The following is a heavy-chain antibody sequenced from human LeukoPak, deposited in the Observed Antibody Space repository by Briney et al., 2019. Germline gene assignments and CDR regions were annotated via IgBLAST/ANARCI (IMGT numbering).Heavy chain of an antibody. D-gene: IGHD2-21*01. CDR2: IYYRGTT. J-gene: IGHJ4*02. CDR3: AREYSRSVVAGSRPDY. CDR1: GDSISSSSYY. Sequence: PSETLALTCTVPGDSISSSSYYWGWIRQPPGKGLEWIGSIYYRGTTYYNTSLKSRVTITVDTSNNQFSLKLNSVTAADTAVYFCAREYSRSVVAGSRPDYWGQGLLVAVSS. V-gene: IGHV4-39*02.